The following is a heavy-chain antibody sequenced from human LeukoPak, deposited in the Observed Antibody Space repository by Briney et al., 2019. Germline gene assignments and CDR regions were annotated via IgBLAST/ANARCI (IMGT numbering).Heavy chain of an antibody. J-gene: IGHJ4*02. V-gene: IGHV3-21*01. CDR3: ATENIGGHYDY. CDR2: IGPTGTDR. Sequence: GGSLRLSCAASGFTFSSCGFNWVRQAPGKGLEWASSIGPTGTDRYYADSVRGRFTISRDNAKNSMYLQMDSLRDEETAVYYCATENIGGHYDYWGQGTLLTVSS. D-gene: IGHD6-25*01. CDR1: GFTFSSCG.